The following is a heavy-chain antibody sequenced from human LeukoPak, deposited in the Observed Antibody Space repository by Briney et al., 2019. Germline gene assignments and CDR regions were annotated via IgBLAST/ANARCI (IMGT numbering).Heavy chain of an antibody. Sequence: GASVKVSCKASGYTFTSYYMHWVRQAPGQGLEWMGIINPSGGSTSYAQKFQGRVTITADKSTSTAYMELSSLRSEDTAVYYCASSRGYDILTGYYPTDYWGQGTLVTVSS. D-gene: IGHD3-9*01. CDR1: GYTFTSYY. CDR2: INPSGGST. CDR3: ASSRGYDILTGYYPTDY. V-gene: IGHV1-46*01. J-gene: IGHJ4*02.